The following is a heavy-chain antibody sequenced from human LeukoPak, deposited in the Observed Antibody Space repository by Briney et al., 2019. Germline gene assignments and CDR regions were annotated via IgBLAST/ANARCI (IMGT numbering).Heavy chain of an antibody. J-gene: IGHJ4*02. CDR3: ARDPPYSSSSNPPWY. CDR2: ISSSSSYI. Sequence: GGSLRLSCAASGFTFSSYSMNWVRQAPGKGLEWVSSISSSSSYIYYADSVKGRFTISRDNAKNSLYLQMNSLRAEDTAVYYCARDPPYSSSSNPPWYWGQGTLVTVSS. CDR1: GFTFSSYS. V-gene: IGHV3-21*01. D-gene: IGHD6-6*01.